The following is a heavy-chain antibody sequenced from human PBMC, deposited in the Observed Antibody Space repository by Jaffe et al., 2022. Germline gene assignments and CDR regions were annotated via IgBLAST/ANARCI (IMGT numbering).Heavy chain of an antibody. CDR1: GYSISSGYY. CDR3: ARWRNGPDWFDP. Sequence: QVQLQESGPGLVKPSETLSLTCAVSGYSISSGYYWGWIRQPPGKGLEWIGSIYHSGSTYYNPSLKSRVTISVDTSKNQFSLKLSSVTAADTAVYYCARWRNGPDWFDPWGQGTLVTVSS. V-gene: IGHV4-38-2*01. D-gene: IGHD2-8*01. J-gene: IGHJ5*02. CDR2: IYHSGST.